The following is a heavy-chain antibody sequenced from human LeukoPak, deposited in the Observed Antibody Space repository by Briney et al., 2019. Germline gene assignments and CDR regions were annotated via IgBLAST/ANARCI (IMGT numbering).Heavy chain of an antibody. CDR1: GVTFSSYA. Sequence: GGSLRLSCAASGVTFSSYAMSWVRQAPGKGLEWVSGISGGGAGTYYADSVKGRFTVSRDNSKNTMYLQMNSLRAEDTAVYYCAKKVLGYCSNGDCYYDYWGQGTLVTVSS. V-gene: IGHV3-23*01. D-gene: IGHD2-8*01. CDR2: ISGGGAGT. CDR3: AKKVLGYCSNGDCYYDY. J-gene: IGHJ4*02.